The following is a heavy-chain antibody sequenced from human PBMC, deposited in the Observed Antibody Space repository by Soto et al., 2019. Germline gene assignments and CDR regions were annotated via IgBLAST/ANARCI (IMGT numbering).Heavy chain of an antibody. CDR2: IMPVFRRP. J-gene: IGHJ6*02. Sequence: QVQLVQSGAEVKKPGSSVKVSCKASGGTFRTSAISWVRQAPGQGLEWVGGIMPVFRRPKYAQNFQDRVTITADESASTAYMELNSLRSDDTAVYYCARDKDRLQLGGNYYFILDVCGQGTAVNVSS. D-gene: IGHD1-1*01. CDR3: ARDKDRLQLGGNYYFILDV. CDR1: GGTFRTSA. V-gene: IGHV1-69*12.